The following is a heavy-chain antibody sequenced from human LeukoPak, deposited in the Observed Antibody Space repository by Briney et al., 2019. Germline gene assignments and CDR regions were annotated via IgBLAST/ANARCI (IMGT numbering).Heavy chain of an antibody. J-gene: IGHJ4*02. Sequence: PSETLSLTCTVSGGSISSGDYYWSWIRQPPGKGLEWIGYIYYSGSTYYNPSLKGRVTISVDTSKNQFSLKLSSVTAADTAVYYCARDRAAAGIPAIDYWGQGTLVTVSS. CDR3: ARDRAAAGIPAIDY. CDR2: IYYSGST. CDR1: GGSISSGDYY. D-gene: IGHD6-13*01. V-gene: IGHV4-30-4*01.